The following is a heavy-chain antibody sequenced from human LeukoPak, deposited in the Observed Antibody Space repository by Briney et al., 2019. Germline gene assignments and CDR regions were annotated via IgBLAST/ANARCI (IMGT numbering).Heavy chain of an antibody. CDR3: ARDNDRGFDY. Sequence: GGSLRLSCAASGFSFSSYGMHWVRQAPGKGLEWVAVIWYDGSKKYEAESVEGQFTISRDNSKNTLYLQMNSLRVEDTAVYYCARDNDRGFDYWGQGTLVTVSS. J-gene: IGHJ4*02. CDR2: IWYDGSKK. V-gene: IGHV3-33*01. CDR1: GFSFSSYG. D-gene: IGHD3-10*01.